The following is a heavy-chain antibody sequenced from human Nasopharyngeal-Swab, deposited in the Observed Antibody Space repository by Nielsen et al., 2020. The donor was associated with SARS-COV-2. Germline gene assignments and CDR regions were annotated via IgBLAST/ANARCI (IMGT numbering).Heavy chain of an antibody. D-gene: IGHD3-16*01. J-gene: IGHJ4*02. V-gene: IGHV3-7*05. CDR3: ARDYTRFDY. CDR1: GFTFSSYW. Sequence: GVLRLSCAASGFTFSSYWMSWVRQAPGKGLEWVAYTKEDGSEKYFVDSVKGRFTISRDNAKNSLYLQMNSLRAEDTAVYYCARDYTRFDYWGQGTLVTVSS. CDR2: TKEDGSEK.